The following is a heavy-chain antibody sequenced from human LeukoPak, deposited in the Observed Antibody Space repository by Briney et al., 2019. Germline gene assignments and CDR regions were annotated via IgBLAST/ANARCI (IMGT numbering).Heavy chain of an antibody. D-gene: IGHD3-22*01. V-gene: IGHV3-23*01. J-gene: IGHJ4*01. Sequence: GGSLRLSCAASGFTFSSYAMSWVRQAPGKGLEWVSAISGSGGSTYYADSVKGRFTISRDNSKNTLYLQMNSLRAEDTAVYYCAKDALSITYDSSGYYYYWGHGTLVTVFS. CDR1: GFTFSSYA. CDR2: ISGSGGST. CDR3: AKDALSITYDSSGYYYY.